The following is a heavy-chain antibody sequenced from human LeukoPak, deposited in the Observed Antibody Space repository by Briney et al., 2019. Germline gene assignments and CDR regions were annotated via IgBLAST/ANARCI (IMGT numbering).Heavy chain of an antibody. D-gene: IGHD3-10*01. Sequence: GGSLRLSCAASGSGFIFSNYGMRWVRQAPGKGLEWVSAISGTGASTFYADSVKGRCIVSRDNPKNTLYLQMNSLRAEDTAVYYCARGGGPTAMVNRPYYGSGLGDFDYWGQGTLVTVSS. J-gene: IGHJ4*02. V-gene: IGHV3-23*01. CDR2: ISGTGAST. CDR1: GSGFIFSNYG. CDR3: ARGGGPTAMVNRPYYGSGLGDFDY.